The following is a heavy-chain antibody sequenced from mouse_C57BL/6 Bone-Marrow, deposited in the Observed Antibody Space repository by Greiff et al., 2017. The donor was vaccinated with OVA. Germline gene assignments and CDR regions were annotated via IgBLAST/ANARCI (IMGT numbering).Heavy chain of an antibody. J-gene: IGHJ4*01. CDR3: AREDDYDGGMDY. CDR1: GFTFSSYA. Sequence: EVKVVESGGGLVKPGGSLKLSCAASGFTFSSYAMSWVRQTPEKRLEWVATISDGGSYTYFPDNVKGRFTISRDNAKNNLYLQMSHLKSEDTAMYYCAREDDYDGGMDYWGQGTSVTVSS. CDR2: ISDGGSYT. V-gene: IGHV5-4*01. D-gene: IGHD2-4*01.